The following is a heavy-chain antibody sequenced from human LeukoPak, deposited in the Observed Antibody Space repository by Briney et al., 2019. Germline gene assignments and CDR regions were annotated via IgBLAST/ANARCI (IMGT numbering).Heavy chain of an antibody. CDR2: ISGSGGST. D-gene: IGHD6-13*01. V-gene: IGHV3-23*01. CDR1: GFTFSSYA. Sequence: GGSLRLSCAASGFTFSSYAVSWVRQAPGKGLEWVSAISGSGGSTYYADSVKGRFTISRDNSKNTLYLQMNSLRAEDTAVYYCAKAHARLRHFSWTLPYYYYGMDVWGQGTTVTVSS. J-gene: IGHJ6*02. CDR3: AKAHARLRHFSWTLPYYYYGMDV.